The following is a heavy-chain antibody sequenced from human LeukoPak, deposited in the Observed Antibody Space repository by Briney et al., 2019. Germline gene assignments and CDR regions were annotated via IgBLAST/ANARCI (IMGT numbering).Heavy chain of an antibody. Sequence: SETLSLTCTVSGGSISSYYWSWIRQPPGKGLEWIGYIYYSGSTNYNPSLKSRVTISVDTSKNQFSLKLSSVTAADTAVYYCARDRYCGGDCTPGAFAIWGQGTMVTVSS. CDR3: ARDRYCGGDCTPGAFAI. CDR1: GGSISSYY. D-gene: IGHD2-21*02. J-gene: IGHJ3*02. CDR2: IYYSGST. V-gene: IGHV4-59*01.